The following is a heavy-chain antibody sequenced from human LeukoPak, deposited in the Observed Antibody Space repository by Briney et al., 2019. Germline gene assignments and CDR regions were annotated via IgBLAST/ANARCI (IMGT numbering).Heavy chain of an antibody. D-gene: IGHD3-9*01. CDR2: IYHSGST. CDR1: GGSISSGGYS. CDR3: ARGGIVRYFDWLLAQPFDY. V-gene: IGHV4-30-2*01. Sequence: KTSETLSLTCAVSGGSISSGGYSWSWIRQPPGKGLEWIGYIYHSGSTYYNPSLKSRVTISVDRSKNQFSLKLSSVTAADTAVYYCARGGIVRYFDWLLAQPFDYWGQGTLVTVPS. J-gene: IGHJ4*02.